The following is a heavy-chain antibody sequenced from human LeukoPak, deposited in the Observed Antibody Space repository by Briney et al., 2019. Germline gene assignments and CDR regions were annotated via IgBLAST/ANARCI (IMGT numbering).Heavy chain of an antibody. CDR3: ARDPMGGYYFDY. J-gene: IGHJ4*02. D-gene: IGHD1-26*01. CDR2: IWYDGSNK. CDR1: GFTFSSYG. V-gene: IGHV3-33*01. Sequence: GGSLRLSCAAFGFTFSSYGMHWVRQAPGKGLEWVAVIWYDGSNKYCADSVKGRFTISRDNSKNTLYLQMNSLRAEDTAVYYCARDPMGGYYFDYWGQGTLVTVSS.